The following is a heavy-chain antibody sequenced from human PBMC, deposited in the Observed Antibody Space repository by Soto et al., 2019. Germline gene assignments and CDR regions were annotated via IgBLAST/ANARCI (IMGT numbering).Heavy chain of an antibody. CDR3: ARGWFGPDV. V-gene: IGHV3-74*01. CDR2: IDNAGTDS. CDR1: GFTLSGRS. Sequence: DVQLVESGGGLVQPGGSLRLSCAASGFTLSGRSMHWVHQAPGKGLVWVSGIDNAGTDSTYADSVKGRFTSSRDNAKNMLYLQMNSLRVEDTAVYYCARGWFGPDVWGKGTTVTVSS. J-gene: IGHJ6*04. D-gene: IGHD3-10*01.